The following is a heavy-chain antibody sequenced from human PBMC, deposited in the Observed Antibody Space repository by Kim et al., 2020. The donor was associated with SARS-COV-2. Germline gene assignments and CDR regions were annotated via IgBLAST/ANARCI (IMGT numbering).Heavy chain of an antibody. J-gene: IGHJ6*02. CDR3: ARGNYNESLNLSDYYNGMDV. D-gene: IGHD3-22*01. CDR2: ISFYGRNK. V-gene: IGHV3-30*04. Sequence: GGSLRLSCAASGLKYDNSAMNWVRQAPGKGLEWVAVISFYGRNKEFADSVKGRFTLSRDNSKTTLYLQMNSLRVEDTSVYYCARGNYNESLNLSDYYNGMDVWGQGTTVTVSS. CDR1: GLKYDNSA.